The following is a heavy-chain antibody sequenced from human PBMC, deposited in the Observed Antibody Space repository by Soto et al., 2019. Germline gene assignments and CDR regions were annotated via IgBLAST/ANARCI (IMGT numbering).Heavy chain of an antibody. Sequence: GGSLRLSCAASGFTFSSYAMHWVRQAPGKGLEWVAVISYDGSNKYYADSVKGRFTISRDNSKNTLYLQMNSLRAEDTAVYYCARDVWWEPGEYYYYGMDVWGQGTTVTVSS. CDR3: ARDVWWEPGEYYYYGMDV. CDR1: GFTFSSYA. V-gene: IGHV3-30-3*01. D-gene: IGHD1-26*01. CDR2: ISYDGSNK. J-gene: IGHJ6*02.